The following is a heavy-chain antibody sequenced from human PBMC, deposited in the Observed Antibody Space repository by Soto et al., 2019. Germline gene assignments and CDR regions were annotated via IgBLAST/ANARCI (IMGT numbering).Heavy chain of an antibody. D-gene: IGHD1-26*01. CDR3: VLNARFTGSY. Sequence: EVQLLESGGDLVQPGGSLRLSCAASGFTFSTYAMSWVRQAPGKGLDWVSTINTIGDTAYYSASVKGRFTISRDNSKDTLFLQMNSLRAEDTALYFCVLNARFTGSYWGQGTLVTVSS. V-gene: IGHV3-23*01. CDR1: GFTFSTYA. J-gene: IGHJ4*02. CDR2: INTIGDTA.